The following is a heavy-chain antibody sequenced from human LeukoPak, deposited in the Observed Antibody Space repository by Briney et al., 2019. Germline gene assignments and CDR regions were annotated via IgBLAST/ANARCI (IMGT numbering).Heavy chain of an antibody. Sequence: AASVKVSCKASGYTFTSYDIYWVRPATAQGLEGMGWMNPNRGNTGYAQKLQGRVTMTRKTSISTAYVELRSLRSEDTAVYYCERGGSFRRGGRYYYYYMDVWGKGTTVTVS. CDR3: ERGGSFRRGGRYYYYYMDV. CDR2: MNPNRGNT. J-gene: IGHJ6*03. CDR1: GYTFTSYD. D-gene: IGHD3-16*02. V-gene: IGHV1-8*01.